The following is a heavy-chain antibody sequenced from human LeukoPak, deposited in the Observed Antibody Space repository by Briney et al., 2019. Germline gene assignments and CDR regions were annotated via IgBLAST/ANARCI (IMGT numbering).Heavy chain of an antibody. CDR2: ISSSGSTI. CDR1: GFTFSDYY. Sequence: GGSLRLSCAASGFTFSDYYMSWIRQAPGKGLEWVSYISSSGSTIYYADSVKGRFTISRDNAKNSLYLQMNSLRAEDTAVYYCARTTEGGYSYGSFYYYYMDVWGKGATVTISS. V-gene: IGHV3-11*01. D-gene: IGHD5-18*01. CDR3: ARTTEGGYSYGSFYYYYMDV. J-gene: IGHJ6*03.